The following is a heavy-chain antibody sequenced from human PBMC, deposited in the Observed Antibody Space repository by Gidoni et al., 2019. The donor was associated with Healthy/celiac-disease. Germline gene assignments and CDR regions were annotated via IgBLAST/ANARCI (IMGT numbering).Heavy chain of an antibody. V-gene: IGHV4-34*01. CDR2: INHSGST. CDR3: ARGRGYSSGWYWFDP. CDR1: GGSFSGYY. D-gene: IGHD6-19*01. J-gene: IGHJ5*02. Sequence: QAQLQQWGAGLLKPSEPLSITCAGYGGSFSGYYWSWIRQPPGKGLEWLGEINHSGSTNYTPSLKSRVTISVDTSKTQFSLKLSSVTAADTAVYYCARGRGYSSGWYWFDPWGQGTLVTVSS.